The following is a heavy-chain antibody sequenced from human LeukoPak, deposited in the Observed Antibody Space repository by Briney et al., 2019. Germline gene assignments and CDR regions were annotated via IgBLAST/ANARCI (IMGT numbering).Heavy chain of an antibody. Sequence: GGSLRLSCAASGFTFSSYGMHWDRQAPGKGLEWVAVIWYDGSNKYYADSVKGRFTISRDNSKNTLYLQMNSLRAEDTAVYYCARVPITGDYFDYWGQGTLVTVSS. D-gene: IGHD7-27*01. CDR2: IWYDGSNK. CDR3: ARVPITGDYFDY. J-gene: IGHJ4*02. V-gene: IGHV3-33*01. CDR1: GFTFSSYG.